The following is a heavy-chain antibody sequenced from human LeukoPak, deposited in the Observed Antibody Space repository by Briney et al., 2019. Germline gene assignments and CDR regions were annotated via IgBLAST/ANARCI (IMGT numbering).Heavy chain of an antibody. CDR2: IWYDGSNK. V-gene: IGHV3-33*01. CDR1: GFTFSSYG. D-gene: IGHD1-26*01. Sequence: SGGSLRLSCAASGFTFSSYGTHWVRQAPGKGLEWVALIWYDGSNKYHADSVKGRFTISRDNCKNTLYLQMNSLRAEDTAVYYCARPESGNYYFDYWGQGTLVTVSS. J-gene: IGHJ4*02. CDR3: ARPESGNYYFDY.